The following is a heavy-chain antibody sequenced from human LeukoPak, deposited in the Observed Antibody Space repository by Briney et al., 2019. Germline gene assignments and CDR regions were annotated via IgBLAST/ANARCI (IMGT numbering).Heavy chain of an antibody. D-gene: IGHD6-19*01. CDR2: ISSSGSTI. CDR1: GFTFSSYE. Sequence: TGGSLRLSCAASGFTFSSYEMNWVRQAPGKGLEWVSYISSSGSTIYYADSVRGRFTISRDNAKNSVYLQMNSLRSEDTAVYYCARDSVGGWYQNFYFDLWGRGTLVTVSS. V-gene: IGHV3-48*03. J-gene: IGHJ2*01. CDR3: ARDSVGGWYQNFYFDL.